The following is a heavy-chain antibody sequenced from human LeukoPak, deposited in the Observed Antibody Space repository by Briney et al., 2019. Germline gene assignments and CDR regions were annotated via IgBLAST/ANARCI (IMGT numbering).Heavy chain of an antibody. CDR3: AKPVSSAYQLLPYYYYYYMDV. D-gene: IGHD2-2*01. J-gene: IGHJ6*03. CDR1: GFIFINYA. Sequence: PGGSLRLSCAASGFIFINYAMSWGRQAPGKGLEWVSAISYSGDNTYYSDSVKGRFTISRDNSRSTLFLQMNSLRAEDTAVYYCAKPVSSAYQLLPYYYYYYMDVWGKGTTVTVSS. V-gene: IGHV3-23*01. CDR2: ISYSGDNT.